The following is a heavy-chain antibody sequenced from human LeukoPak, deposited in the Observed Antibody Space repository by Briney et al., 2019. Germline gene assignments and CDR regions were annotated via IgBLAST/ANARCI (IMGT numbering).Heavy chain of an antibody. D-gene: IGHD3-22*01. V-gene: IGHV1-2*02. CDR2: INPNSGST. CDR3: ARGPSYYYDSSGYFLQH. CDR1: GYTFTSYY. Sequence: ASVKVSCKASGYTFTSYYMHWVRQAPGQGLEWMGWINPNSGSTNYAQKFQGRVTMTRDTSISTAYMELSRLRSDDTAVYYCARGPSYYYDSSGYFLQHWGQGTLVTVSS. J-gene: IGHJ1*01.